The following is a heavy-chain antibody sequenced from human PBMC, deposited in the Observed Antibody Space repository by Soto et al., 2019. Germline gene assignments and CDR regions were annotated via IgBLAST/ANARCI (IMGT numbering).Heavy chain of an antibody. CDR1: GFTFSSYD. CDR3: ARASYSSGWYAFDI. J-gene: IGHJ3*02. Sequence: PVGSLRLSCAASGFTFSSYDMHWVRQATGKGLEWVSAIGTAGDPYYPGSVKGRFTISRENAKNSLYLQMNSLRAGDTAVYYCARASYSSGWYAFDIWGQGTMVTVSS. D-gene: IGHD6-19*01. V-gene: IGHV3-13*05. CDR2: IGTAGDP.